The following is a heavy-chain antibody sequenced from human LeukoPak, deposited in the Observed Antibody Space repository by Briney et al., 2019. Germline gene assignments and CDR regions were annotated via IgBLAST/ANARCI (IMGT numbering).Heavy chain of an antibody. D-gene: IGHD3-3*01. J-gene: IGHJ4*02. V-gene: IGHV1-8*01. CDR3: ATAGFWSGYPTTDY. CDR2: MNPTSGNT. CDR1: GYTFISYD. Sequence: ASVKVSCKASGYTFISYDINWVRQTTGQGLEWMGWMNPTSGNTGYAQMFQGRVTMTRDTSINTAYMELNSLRSEDTAVYYCATAGFWSGYPTTDYWGQGTLVTVSS.